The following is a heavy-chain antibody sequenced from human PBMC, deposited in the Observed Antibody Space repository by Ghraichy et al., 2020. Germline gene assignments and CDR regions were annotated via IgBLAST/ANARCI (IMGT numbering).Heavy chain of an antibody. D-gene: IGHD1-26*01. CDR1: GGSISSSSYY. CDR3: ARLTRYSGSYPDY. CDR2: IYYSGST. J-gene: IGHJ4*02. Sequence: SETLSLTCTVSGGSISSSSYYWGWIRQPPGKGLEWIGSIYYSGSTYYNPSLKSRVTISVDTSKNQFSLKLSSVTAADTAVYYCARLTRYSGSYPDYWGQGTLVTVSS. V-gene: IGHV4-39*01.